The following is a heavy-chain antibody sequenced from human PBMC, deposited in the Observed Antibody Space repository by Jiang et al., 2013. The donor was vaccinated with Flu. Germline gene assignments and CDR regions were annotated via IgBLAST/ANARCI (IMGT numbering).Heavy chain of an antibody. CDR2: ITPNSGAT. CDR1: GYTFTAYY. Sequence: VKVSCKPSGYTFTAYYIHWVRQAPGQGLEWMGRITPNSGATSYAQKFQGRVTMTRDTSISTAYMELSSLRSDDTAVYYCATTRPDFAANSFDYWGQGTLVTVSS. CDR3: ATTRPDFAANSFDY. J-gene: IGHJ4*02. D-gene: IGHD4-23*01. V-gene: IGHV1-2*06.